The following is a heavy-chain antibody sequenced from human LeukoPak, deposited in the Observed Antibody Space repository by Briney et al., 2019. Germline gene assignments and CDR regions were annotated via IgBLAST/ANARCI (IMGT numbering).Heavy chain of an antibody. CDR2: IYNSGST. CDR1: GFTVSSNY. Sequence: PGGSLRLSCAVSGFTVSSNYMSWVRQAPGKGLEWVSVIYNSGSTSYADSVKGRFTISRDNSENTLYLQMNSLRAEDTAVYYCARSLRVGVTAGGYWGQGTLVTVSS. D-gene: IGHD1-26*01. V-gene: IGHV3-53*01. J-gene: IGHJ4*02. CDR3: ARSLRVGVTAGGY.